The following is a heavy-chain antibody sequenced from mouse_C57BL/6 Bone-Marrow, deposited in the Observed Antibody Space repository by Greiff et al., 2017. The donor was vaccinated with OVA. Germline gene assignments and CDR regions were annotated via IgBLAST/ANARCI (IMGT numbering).Heavy chain of an antibody. J-gene: IGHJ1*03. CDR2: FYPGSGSI. CDR1: GYTLTEYT. CDR3: ARHSNDGDVGYFDD. Sequence: VQLQQSGAELVKPGDSVKLSCKASGYTLTEYTIHWVKQRSGQGLEWMGWFYPGSGSIKYNEKFKDKATLTADKSSSTVYMERSRMTSEASAVYFCARHSNDGDVGYFDDWGTGTTVTGSS. D-gene: IGHD2-13*01. V-gene: IGHV1-62-2*01.